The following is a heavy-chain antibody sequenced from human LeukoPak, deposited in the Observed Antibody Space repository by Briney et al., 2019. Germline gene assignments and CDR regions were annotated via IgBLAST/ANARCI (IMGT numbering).Heavy chain of an antibody. D-gene: IGHD5-12*01. CDR1: GYTFTGYY. Sequence: ASVKVSCKASGYTFTGYYMYWVRQAPGQGPEWMGRINPNSGGTDYAQKFQGRVTMTRDTSISTAYMELSRLTSDDTAVYYCARVATITCGDPRMNWFDPWGQGTLVTVSS. V-gene: IGHV1-2*06. CDR2: INPNSGGT. CDR3: ARVATITCGDPRMNWFDP. J-gene: IGHJ5*02.